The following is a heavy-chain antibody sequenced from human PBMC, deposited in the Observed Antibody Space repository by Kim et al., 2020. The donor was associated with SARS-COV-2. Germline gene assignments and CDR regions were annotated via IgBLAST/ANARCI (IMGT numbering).Heavy chain of an antibody. D-gene: IGHD6-25*01. CDR1: GFTFSNAW. CDR2: IKSKTDGGTT. J-gene: IGHJ4*02. V-gene: IGHV3-15*01. CDR3: TTDFTPRPPSGFDY. Sequence: GGSLRLSCAASGFTFSNAWMSWVRQAPGKGLEWVGRIKSKTDGGTTDYAAPVKGRFTISRDDSKNTLYLQMNSLKTEDTAVYYCTTDFTPRPPSGFDYWGQGTLVTVSS.